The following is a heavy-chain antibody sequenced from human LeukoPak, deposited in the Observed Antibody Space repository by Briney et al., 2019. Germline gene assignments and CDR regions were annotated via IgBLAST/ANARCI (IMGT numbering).Heavy chain of an antibody. Sequence: SVKVSCKASGGTFSSYAISWVRQAPGQGLEWMGGIIPIFGTANYAQKFQGRVTITADESTSTAYMELSSLRSEDTAVYYCARGPLIFNIAVAGIPPPTEYYFDYWGQGTLVTVSS. CDR3: ARGPLIFNIAVAGIPPPTEYYFDY. J-gene: IGHJ4*02. D-gene: IGHD6-19*01. CDR1: GGTFSSYA. V-gene: IGHV1-69*01. CDR2: IIPIFGTA.